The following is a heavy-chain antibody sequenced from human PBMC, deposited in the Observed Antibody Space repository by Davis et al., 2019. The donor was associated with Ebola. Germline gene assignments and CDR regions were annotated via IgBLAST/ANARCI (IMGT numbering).Heavy chain of an antibody. D-gene: IGHD2-15*01. J-gene: IGHJ6*02. Sequence: SETLSLTCAVYGGSFSGYYWSWIRQPPGKGLEWIGEINHSGSTNYNPSLKSRVTISVDTSKNQFSLKLSSVTAADTAVYYCARPRYCSGGSSCGMDVWGQGTTVTVSS. CDR1: GGSFSGYY. CDR2: INHSGST. CDR3: ARPRYCSGGSSCGMDV. V-gene: IGHV4-34*01.